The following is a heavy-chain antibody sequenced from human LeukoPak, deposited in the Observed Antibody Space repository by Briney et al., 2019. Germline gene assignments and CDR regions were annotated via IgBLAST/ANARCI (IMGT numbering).Heavy chain of an antibody. D-gene: IGHD1/OR15-1a*01. CDR1: GISINSHY. CDR2: IYGSGRT. V-gene: IGHV4-4*09. Sequence: SETLSLTCTVSGISINSHYLNWIRQPPGKGLEWIGHIYGSGRTNYNPSLKSRVTMSVDTSKRQFSLNLKSLTAADTAVYYCVVSPNKAFFAYWGKGPLVTV. J-gene: IGHJ4*02. CDR3: VVSPNKAFFAY.